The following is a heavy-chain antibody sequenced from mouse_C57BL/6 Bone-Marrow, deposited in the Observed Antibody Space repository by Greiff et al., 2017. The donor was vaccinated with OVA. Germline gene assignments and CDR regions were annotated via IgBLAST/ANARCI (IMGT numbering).Heavy chain of an antibody. CDR2: IWSGGST. J-gene: IGHJ4*01. D-gene: IGHD1-1*01. V-gene: IGHV2-2*01. CDR1: GFSLTSYG. Sequence: VQLQQSGPGLVQPSQSLSITCTVSGFSLTSYGVHWVRQSPGKGLEWLGVIWSGGSTDYNAAFISRLSISKDNSKSQVFFKRNSLQADDTAIDYCARKPTVVAPYAMDYWGQGTSVTVSS. CDR3: ARKPTVVAPYAMDY.